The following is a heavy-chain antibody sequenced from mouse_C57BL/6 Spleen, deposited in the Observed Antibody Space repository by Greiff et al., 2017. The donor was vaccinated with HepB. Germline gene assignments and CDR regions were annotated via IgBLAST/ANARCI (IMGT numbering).Heavy chain of an antibody. CDR1: GFTIKDYY. D-gene: IGHD1-1*01. J-gene: IGHJ2*01. CDR2: IDPEDGET. Sequence: VQLQQSGAELVKPGASVKLSCTASGFTIKDYYMHWVKQRTEQGLEWIGRIDPEDGETKYAPKFPGKATITADTSSNTAYLQLSSLTSEDTAVYYCARSITTAHLGCWGQGPTLTVAS. CDR3: ARSITTAHLGC. V-gene: IGHV14-2*01.